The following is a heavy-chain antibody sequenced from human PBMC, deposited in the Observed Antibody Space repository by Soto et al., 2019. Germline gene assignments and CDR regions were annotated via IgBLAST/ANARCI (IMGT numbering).Heavy chain of an antibody. CDR3: ARDNIVLMVYAMGYYYYGMDV. CDR1: GDSVSSNSAA. V-gene: IGHV6-1*01. D-gene: IGHD2-8*01. J-gene: IGHJ6*02. CDR2: TYYRSKWYN. Sequence: PSQTLSLTCAISGDSVSSNSAAWNWIRQSPSRGPEWLGRTYYRSKWYNDYEVSVKSRITINPDTSKNQFSLQLNSVTPEDTAVYYCARDNIVLMVYAMGYYYYGMDVWGQGTTVTVSS.